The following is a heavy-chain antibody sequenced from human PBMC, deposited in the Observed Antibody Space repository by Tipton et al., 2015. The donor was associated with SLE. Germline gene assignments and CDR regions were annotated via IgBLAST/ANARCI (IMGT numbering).Heavy chain of an antibody. CDR2: IYHSGST. CDR3: ARAVQGVNY. Sequence: TLSLTCTVSGYSISSGYYWGWIRPPPGKGLEWIGSIYHSGSTYYKPSLKRRVTISVDTAQNQFSLKLRSVTAADTAVDYCARAVQGVNYGGQGTLVTVSS. V-gene: IGHV4-38-2*02. J-gene: IGHJ4*02. CDR1: GYSISSGYY. D-gene: IGHD3-10*01.